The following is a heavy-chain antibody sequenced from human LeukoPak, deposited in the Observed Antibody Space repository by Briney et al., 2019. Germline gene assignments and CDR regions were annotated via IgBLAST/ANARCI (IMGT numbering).Heavy chain of an antibody. CDR2: INSDGSST. CDR1: GFTFSSYW. CDR3: AREPDYDFWSGYAYYFDY. D-gene: IGHD3-3*01. Sequence: GGSLRLSCAASGFTFSSYWMHWVRQAPGKGLVWVSRINSDGSSTSYADSVKGRFTISRDNAKNTPYLQMNSLRAEDTAVYYCAREPDYDFWSGYAYYFDYWGQGTLVTVSS. V-gene: IGHV3-74*01. J-gene: IGHJ4*02.